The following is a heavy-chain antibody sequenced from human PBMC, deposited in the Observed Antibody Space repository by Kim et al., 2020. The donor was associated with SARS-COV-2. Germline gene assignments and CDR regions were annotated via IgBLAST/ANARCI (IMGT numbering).Heavy chain of an antibody. Sequence: GGSLRLSCATSGFTFNTYAMSWVRQAPGKGLEWVSAITDSVDNTHYADSVKGRFTISRDKSKNTLYLQMNSLRAEDTAIYYCAKPMGAIAFNCFDTWGQGTLVTVSS. D-gene: IGHD1-26*01. CDR3: AKPMGAIAFNCFDT. J-gene: IGHJ5*02. CDR1: GFTFNTYA. CDR2: ITDSVDNT. V-gene: IGHV3-23*01.